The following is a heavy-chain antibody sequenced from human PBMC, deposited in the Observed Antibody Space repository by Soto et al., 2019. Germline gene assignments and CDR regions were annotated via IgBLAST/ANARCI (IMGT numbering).Heavy chain of an antibody. J-gene: IGHJ5*02. V-gene: IGHV1-3*01. CDR2: INAGNGNT. Sequence: ASVKVSCKASGYTFTSYAMHWVRQAPGQRLEWMGWINAGNGNTKYSQKFQGRVTITRDTSASTAYMELSSLRSEDTAVYYCARALAIVVVTANHNWFDPWGQGNLVTVSS. CDR3: ARALAIVVVTANHNWFDP. CDR1: GYTFTSYA. D-gene: IGHD2-21*02.